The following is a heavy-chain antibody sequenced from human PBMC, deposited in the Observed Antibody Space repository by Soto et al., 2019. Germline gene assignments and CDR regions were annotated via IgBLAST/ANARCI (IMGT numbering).Heavy chain of an antibody. CDR1: GYTFTSYA. Sequence: ASVKVSCKASGYTFTSYAMHWVRRAPGQRLEWMGWINAGNGNTKYSQKFQGRVTITRDTSASTAYMELSSLRSEDTAVYYCARVRLGYCSGGSCYPFDYWGQGTLVTVSS. D-gene: IGHD2-15*01. CDR3: ARVRLGYCSGGSCYPFDY. CDR2: INAGNGNT. J-gene: IGHJ4*02. V-gene: IGHV1-3*01.